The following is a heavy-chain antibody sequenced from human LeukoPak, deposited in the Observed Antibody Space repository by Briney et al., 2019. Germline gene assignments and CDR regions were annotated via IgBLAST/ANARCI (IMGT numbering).Heavy chain of an antibody. D-gene: IGHD6-13*01. J-gene: IGHJ6*03. Sequence: QPGGSLRLSCAASGFTFSNYAMSWVRQAPGKGLEWVSTISGPGSSTYSADSVKGRFTISRDNSKNTLYLQMGSLRAEDMAVYYCAREGYSSSWDYYYYYYMDVWGKGTTVTISS. V-gene: IGHV3-23*01. CDR3: AREGYSSSWDYYYYYYMDV. CDR1: GFTFSNYA. CDR2: ISGPGSST.